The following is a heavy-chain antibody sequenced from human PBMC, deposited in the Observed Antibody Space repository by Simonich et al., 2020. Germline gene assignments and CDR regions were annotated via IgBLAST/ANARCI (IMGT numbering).Heavy chain of an antibody. CDR2: ISHRGGT. Sequence: QVQLQESGPGLVKPSETLSLTCAVSGYSISSGYYWGWIRQPPGQGMEWIGSISHRGGTYYNLSLQSRVTISVDTSKNQFSLKLSSVTAADTAVYYCARVGYSNYYYYGMDVWGQGTTVTVSS. J-gene: IGHJ6*02. V-gene: IGHV4-38-2*01. D-gene: IGHD6-13*01. CDR1: GYSISSGYY. CDR3: ARVGYSNYYYYGMDV.